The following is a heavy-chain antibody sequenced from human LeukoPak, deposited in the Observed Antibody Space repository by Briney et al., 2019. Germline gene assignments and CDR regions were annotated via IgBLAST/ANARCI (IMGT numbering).Heavy chain of an antibody. CDR1: GESISGFY. V-gene: IGHV4-59*12. CDR3: AREGTIGTTMGEAFDI. CDR2: IYHSGSS. D-gene: IGHD1-1*01. Sequence: SETLSLTCTVSGESISGFYWNWIRQPPGKGLEWIGYIYHSGSSYYNPSLKGPVTMSLDRSKNQFSLNLTSVTAADTAVYYCAREGTIGTTMGEAFDIWGQGTKVTVSS. J-gene: IGHJ3*02.